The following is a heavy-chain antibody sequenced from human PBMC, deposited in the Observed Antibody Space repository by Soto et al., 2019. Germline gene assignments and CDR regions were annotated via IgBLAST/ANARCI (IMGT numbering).Heavy chain of an antibody. V-gene: IGHV5-10-1*01. CDR1: GYSFTSYW. D-gene: IGHD4-17*01. J-gene: IGHJ6*02. CDR3: ASNYGGSPRYYYYYGMDV. Sequence: PGESLKISCKGSGYSFTSYWISWVRQMPGKGLEWMGRIDPSDSYTNYSPSFQGHVTISADKSISTAYLQWSSLKASDTAMYYCASNYGGSPRYYYYYGMDVWGQGTTVTVSS. CDR2: IDPSDSYT.